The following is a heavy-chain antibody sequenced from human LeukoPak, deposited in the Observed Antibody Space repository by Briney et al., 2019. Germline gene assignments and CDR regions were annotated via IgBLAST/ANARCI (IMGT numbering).Heavy chain of an antibody. CDR1: GYTFTGYY. Sequence: GASVTVSCKASGYTFTGYYLHWVRQAPGQGLEWMGWINPNSGVTKYAQKFQGRVTMTRDTSISTAYLELNRLSSDDSAVFYCARQADNNWFDSWGQGTLVTVSS. J-gene: IGHJ5*01. CDR3: ARQADNNWFDS. D-gene: IGHD2-15*01. V-gene: IGHV1-2*02. CDR2: INPNSGVT.